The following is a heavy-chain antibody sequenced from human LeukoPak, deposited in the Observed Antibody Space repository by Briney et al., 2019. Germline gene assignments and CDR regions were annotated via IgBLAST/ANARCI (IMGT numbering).Heavy chain of an antibody. V-gene: IGHV3-30-3*01. CDR3: AKDRSSGGSCYNY. CDR2: ISYDGSNK. D-gene: IGHD2-15*01. CDR1: GFIFSNYA. J-gene: IGHJ4*02. Sequence: GGSLRLSCAASGFIFSNYAVHWVRQAPGKGLEWVAIISYDGSNKYYADSVKGRFTISRDNSKNTLYLQMNSLRAEDTAVYYCAKDRSSGGSCYNYWGQGTLVTVSS.